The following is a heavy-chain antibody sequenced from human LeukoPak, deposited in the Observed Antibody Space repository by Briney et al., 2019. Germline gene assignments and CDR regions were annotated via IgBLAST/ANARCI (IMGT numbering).Heavy chain of an antibody. CDR3: ARKPNSEYYFDY. V-gene: IGHV4-28*01. Sequence: PSDTLSLTCAVPDYSISSNYWWGWIRQPPGKGLEWIGYIYYSGSTYYNPSLGSRVTMSVDPSKNQFSLKVSSVTAVDTAVYYCARKPNSEYYFDYWGQGTLVTVSS. CDR1: DYSISSNYW. D-gene: IGHD3-10*01. CDR2: IYYSGST. J-gene: IGHJ4*02.